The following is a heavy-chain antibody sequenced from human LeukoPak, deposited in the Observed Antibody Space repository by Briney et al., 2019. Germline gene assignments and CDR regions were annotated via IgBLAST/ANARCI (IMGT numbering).Heavy chain of an antibody. CDR2: MYTSGST. CDR1: GGSISSGIYW. J-gene: IGHJ6*03. Sequence: PSQTLSLTCTVSGGSISSGIYWCSWIRQPAGKGLEWIGRMYTSGSTNYNPSLKSRVIISVDTSKNQFSLKLSSVTAADTAVYYCARDMPHYYDSSEDYFVYYYLDIWGKGTTVTVSS. D-gene: IGHD3-22*01. CDR3: ARDMPHYYDSSEDYFVYYYLDI. V-gene: IGHV4-61*02.